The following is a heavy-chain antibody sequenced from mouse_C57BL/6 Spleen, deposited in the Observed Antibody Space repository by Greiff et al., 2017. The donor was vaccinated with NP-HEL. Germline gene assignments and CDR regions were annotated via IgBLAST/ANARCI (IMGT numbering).Heavy chain of an antibody. V-gene: IGHV1-42*01. D-gene: IGHD2-12*01. CDR2: INPSTGGT. J-gene: IGHJ3*01. Sequence: EVQLQQSGPELVKPGASVKISCKASGYSFTGYYMNWVKQSPEKSLEWIGEINPSTGGTTYNQKFKAKATLTVDKSSSTAYMQLKSLTSEDSAVYYCARYSNDAAWFAYWGQGTLVTVSA. CDR1: GYSFTGYY. CDR3: ARYSNDAAWFAY.